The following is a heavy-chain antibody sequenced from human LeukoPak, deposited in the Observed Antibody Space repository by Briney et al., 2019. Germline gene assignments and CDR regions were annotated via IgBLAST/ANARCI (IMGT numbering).Heavy chain of an antibody. J-gene: IGHJ4*02. CDR1: GFTFSNYW. CDR2: IKEDGSIE. D-gene: IGHD4-23*01. V-gene: IGHV3-7*01. CDR3: ARDTPGYGGDDFDY. Sequence: PGGSLRLSCAASGFTFSNYWMSWVRQAPGKGLEWVANIKEDGSIEDYVDSVKGRFTVSRDNSKNTLYLQMNSLRPEDTAVYYCARDTPGYGGDDFDYWGQGALVTVSS.